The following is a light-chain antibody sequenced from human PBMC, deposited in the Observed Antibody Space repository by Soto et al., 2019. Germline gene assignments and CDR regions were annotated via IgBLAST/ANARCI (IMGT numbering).Light chain of an antibody. CDR3: QQYITYSP. J-gene: IGKJ1*01. CDR1: QSISTS. CDR2: GAS. Sequence: MQITKDRTTVAASVGEAVGVRRRASQSISTSLAWYQQKPGKAPNLLISGASALEEGVPSRFRGSGSGTEFALTITSLQTDDFATSFSQQYITYSPFGQGTKVDIK. V-gene: IGKV1-5*01.